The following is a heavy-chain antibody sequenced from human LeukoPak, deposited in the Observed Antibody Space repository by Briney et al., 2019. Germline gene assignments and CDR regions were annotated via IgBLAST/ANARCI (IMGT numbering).Heavy chain of an antibody. Sequence: PGGSLRLSCAPSGFSFSSYAMHWVRQAPGKGLEWVAVISYDGNNKYYADSVKGRFTISRDNSKSTLFLQMNSLRAEDTAVYYCARDIVAAAATPGFYYYGMDVWGQGTTVTVSS. D-gene: IGHD2-15*01. J-gene: IGHJ6*02. V-gene: IGHV3-30-3*01. CDR3: ARDIVAAAATPGFYYYGMDV. CDR1: GFSFSSYA. CDR2: ISYDGNNK.